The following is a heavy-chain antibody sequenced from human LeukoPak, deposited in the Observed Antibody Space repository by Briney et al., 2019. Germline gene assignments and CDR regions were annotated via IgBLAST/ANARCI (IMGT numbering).Heavy chain of an antibody. CDR2: IYSTGGT. CDR3: ASLRADGGNYPRFDY. Sequence: IPSETLSLTCTVSGASYWGWVRQSPEMGLEWIGSIYSTGGTYYNPSLKSRLTISLDTSKRQFSLKMTSMTAADTAVYYCASLRADGGNYPRFDYWGQGALVTVSA. J-gene: IGHJ4*02. D-gene: IGHD4-23*01. V-gene: IGHV4-39*07. CDR1: GASY.